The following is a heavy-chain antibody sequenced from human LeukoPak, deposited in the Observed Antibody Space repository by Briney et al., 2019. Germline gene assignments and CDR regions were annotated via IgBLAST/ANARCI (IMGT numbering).Heavy chain of an antibody. V-gene: IGHV3-33*06. D-gene: IGHD1-26*01. Sequence: SGGSLRLSCAASGFTFSSYGMHWVRQAPGKGLEWVAVIWYDGSNKYYADSVKGRFTISRDNSKNTLDLQMNSLRAEDTALYYCAKDHGSGSQIGWGQGTLVTVSS. CDR3: AKDHGSGSQIG. CDR1: GFTFSSYG. J-gene: IGHJ4*02. CDR2: IWYDGSNK.